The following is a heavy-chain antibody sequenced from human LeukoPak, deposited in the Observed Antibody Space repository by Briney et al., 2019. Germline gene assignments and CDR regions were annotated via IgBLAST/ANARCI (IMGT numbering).Heavy chain of an antibody. V-gene: IGHV3-23*01. CDR1: GFTFSSYA. CDR3: AKSTSVYYDSSGYPGY. J-gene: IGHJ4*02. D-gene: IGHD3-22*01. Sequence: GGSLRLSCAASGFTFSSYAMSWVRQAPGKGLEWVSAISGSGGSTYYADSVKGRFTISRDNSKNTLYLQMNSLRAEDTAVYYCAKSTSVYYDSSGYPGYWGQGTLVTVSS. CDR2: ISGSGGST.